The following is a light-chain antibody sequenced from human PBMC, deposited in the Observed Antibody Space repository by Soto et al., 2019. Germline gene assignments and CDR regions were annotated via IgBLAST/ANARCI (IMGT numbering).Light chain of an antibody. Sequence: PGERATLSCRASQSVSSSNFAWYQQKPAQAPSLLIYGASRRAPGIPERFSGSGSGTDFTLTISRLEPEDFAVYYCQQYDRSPFTFGPGTKVDIK. J-gene: IGKJ3*01. CDR3: QQYDRSPFT. V-gene: IGKV3-20*01. CDR1: QSVSSSN. CDR2: GAS.